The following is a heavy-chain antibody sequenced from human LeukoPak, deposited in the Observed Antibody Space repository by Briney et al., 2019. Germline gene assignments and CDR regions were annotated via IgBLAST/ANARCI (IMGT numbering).Heavy chain of an antibody. CDR2: IYYSGST. J-gene: IGHJ3*02. CDR3: ARFVTGSSGWYNDAFDI. CDR1: GFTFDDYA. Sequence: GSLRLSCAASGFTFDDYAMHWIRQPPGKGLEWIGYIYYSGSTSYNPSLKSRVTLSVDTSRNQFSLKLSSVTAADTAVYYCARFVTGSSGWYNDAFDIWGQGTMVTVSS. D-gene: IGHD6-19*01. V-gene: IGHV4-59*01.